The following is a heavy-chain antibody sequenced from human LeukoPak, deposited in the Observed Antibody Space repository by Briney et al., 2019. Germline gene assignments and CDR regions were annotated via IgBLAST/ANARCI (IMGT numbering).Heavy chain of an antibody. CDR3: ARESPDYDFWSGYHPAPFDY. CDR2: ISYDGSNK. Sequence: PGGSLRLSCAASGFTFSSYAMHWVRQAPGKGLEWGAVISYDGSNKYYADSVKGRFTISRDNSKNTLYLQMNSLRAEDTAVYYCARESPDYDFWSGYHPAPFDYWGQGTLVTVSS. CDR1: GFTFSSYA. V-gene: IGHV3-30-3*01. J-gene: IGHJ4*02. D-gene: IGHD3-3*01.